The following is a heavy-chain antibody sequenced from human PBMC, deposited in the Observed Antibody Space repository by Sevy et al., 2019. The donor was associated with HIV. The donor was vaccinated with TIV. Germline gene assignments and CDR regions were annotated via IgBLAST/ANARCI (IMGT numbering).Heavy chain of an antibody. V-gene: IGHV3-30*18. Sequence: GGSLRLSCSASGFTFSSSGMHWVRQAPGKGLEWVAVISYDGSNKYYADSVKGRFTISRDNSKNTLYLQMNSLRAEDTAVYYCAKSMWKQQLVLLDYWGQGTLVTVSS. J-gene: IGHJ4*02. CDR1: GFTFSSSG. D-gene: IGHD6-13*01. CDR2: ISYDGSNK. CDR3: AKSMWKQQLVLLDY.